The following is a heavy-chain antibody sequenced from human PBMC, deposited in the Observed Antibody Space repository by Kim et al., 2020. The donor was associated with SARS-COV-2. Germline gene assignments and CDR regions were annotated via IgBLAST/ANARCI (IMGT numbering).Heavy chain of an antibody. D-gene: IGHD3-3*01. CDR3: ARRAKTPIFGLNYWDFVL. V-gene: IGHV4-59*13. CDR2: IYYSGST. Sequence: SETLSLTCTVSGGSISSYYWSWIRQPPGKGLEWIGYIYYSGSTYYNPSLKSRVTISIDTSKNHFSLTLSSLTAADTAVNYWARRAKTPIFGLNYWDFVL. J-gene: IGHJ2*01. CDR1: GGSISSYY.